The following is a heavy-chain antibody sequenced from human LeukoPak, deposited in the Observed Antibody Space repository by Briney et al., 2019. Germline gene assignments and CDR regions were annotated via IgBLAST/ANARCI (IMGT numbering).Heavy chain of an antibody. J-gene: IGHJ4*02. CDR2: IYYSGST. Sequence: SETLSLTCTVSGGSISSYYWSWIRQPPGKGLEWIGYIYYSGSTNYNPSLKSRVTISVDTSKNQFSLKLSSVTAADTAVYYCARRYWIEEGIHFDYWGQGTLVSVSS. CDR3: ARRYWIEEGIHFDY. D-gene: IGHD2-2*03. CDR1: GGSISSYY. V-gene: IGHV4-59*12.